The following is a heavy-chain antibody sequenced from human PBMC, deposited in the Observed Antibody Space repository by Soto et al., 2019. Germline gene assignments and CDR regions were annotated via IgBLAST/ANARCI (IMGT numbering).Heavy chain of an antibody. D-gene: IGHD6-6*01. CDR3: ARETAARPSWVDY. CDR1: GFTFSSYS. V-gene: IGHV3-21*01. CDR2: ISSSSSYI. J-gene: IGHJ4*02. Sequence: GGSLRLSCAASGFTFSSYSMNWVRQAPGKGLEWVSSISSSSSYIYYADSVKGRFTISRDNAKNSLYLQMNSLRAEDTAVYYCARETAARPSWVDYWGQGTLVTVSS.